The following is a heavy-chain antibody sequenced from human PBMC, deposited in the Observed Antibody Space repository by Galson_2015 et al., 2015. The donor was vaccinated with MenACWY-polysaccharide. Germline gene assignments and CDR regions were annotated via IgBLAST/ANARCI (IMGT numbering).Heavy chain of an antibody. CDR3: TTYSGLWFGEQYYMDV. D-gene: IGHD3-10*01. V-gene: IGHV3-15*01. J-gene: IGHJ6*03. Sequence: SLRLSCAASGFTFSNAWMSWVRQAPGKGLEWVGRIKSKTDGGTTDYAAPVKGRFTISRDDSKNTLYLQMNSLKTEDTAVYYCTTYSGLWFGEQYYMDVWGKGTTVTVSS. CDR2: IKSKTDGGTT. CDR1: GFTFSNAW.